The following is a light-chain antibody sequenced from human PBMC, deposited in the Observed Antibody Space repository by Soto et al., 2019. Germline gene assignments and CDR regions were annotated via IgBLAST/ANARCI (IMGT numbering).Light chain of an antibody. CDR1: SCDVGGYNY. V-gene: IGLV2-14*01. Sequence: QSALTQPASVSGSPGQSITISCTGASCDVGGYNYVSWYQQHPGTAPKLLIYDVSNRPSGVSNRFSGSKSGNTASLTISGLQAVDEAVYYSSSYAGSSVHWFFGTGTKVTFL. J-gene: IGLJ1*01. CDR2: DVS. CDR3: SSYAGSSVHWF.